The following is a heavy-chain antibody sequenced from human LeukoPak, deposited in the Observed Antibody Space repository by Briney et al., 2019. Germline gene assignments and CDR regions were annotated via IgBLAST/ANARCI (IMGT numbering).Heavy chain of an antibody. CDR2: TWYDGSNK. CDR1: GFTFSNYA. D-gene: IGHD3-10*01. CDR3: ARGPMVRGVIYYFDY. J-gene: IGHJ4*02. Sequence: RRSLRLSCAPPGFTFSNYAMHWVRQAPRKGLEWVAVTWYDGSNKYYADSVKGRFTISRDNSKNTLYLQMNSLRAEDTAVYFCARGPMVRGVIYYFDYWGQGTLVTVSS. V-gene: IGHV3-33*01.